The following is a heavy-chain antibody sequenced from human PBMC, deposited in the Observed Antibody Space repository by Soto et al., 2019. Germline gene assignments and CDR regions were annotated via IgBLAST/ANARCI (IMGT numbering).Heavy chain of an antibody. CDR1: EFAFNTYA. CDR2: IWYDGRNK. D-gene: IGHD4-4*01. V-gene: IGHV3-33*01. J-gene: IGHJ4*02. CDR3: ARGGLQSFYFPPDF. Sequence: PGGSLRLSCVASEFAFNTYAIHWVRQAPCQGLEWVAVIWYDGRNKYYAESVKGRFTISRDNSENTVSLQMNSLRPDDTAIYHCARGGLQSFYFPPDFWGRGTLVTVSS.